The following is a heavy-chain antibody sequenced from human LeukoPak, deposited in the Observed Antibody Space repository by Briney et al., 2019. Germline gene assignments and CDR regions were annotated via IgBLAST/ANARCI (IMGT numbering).Heavy chain of an antibody. CDR3: AKDAPSRLRYFDWLSHAEYFQH. CDR2: ISYDGSNK. CDR1: GFTFSSYG. D-gene: IGHD3-9*01. J-gene: IGHJ1*01. Sequence: GGSLRLSCAASGFTFSSYGMHWVRQAPGKGLEGVADISYDGSNKYYADSVKGRFTISRDNSKNTLYLQMNSLRAEDTAVYYCAKDAPSRLRYFDWLSHAEYFQHWGQGTLVTVSS. V-gene: IGHV3-30*18.